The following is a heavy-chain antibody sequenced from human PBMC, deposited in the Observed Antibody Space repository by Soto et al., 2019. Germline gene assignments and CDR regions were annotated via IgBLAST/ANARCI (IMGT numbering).Heavy chain of an antibody. J-gene: IGHJ6*02. Sequence: QVQLVQSGAEVKKPGSSVKVSCKAYGGTFSSYAISWVRQAPGQGLEWMGGIIPIFGTANYAQKFQGRVTITADESTSTAYMELSSLRSEDTAVYYGAKYDFWSGDPAYYGMDVWGQGTTVTVSS. CDR2: IIPIFGTA. V-gene: IGHV1-69*01. CDR1: GGTFSSYA. CDR3: AKYDFWSGDPAYYGMDV. D-gene: IGHD3-3*01.